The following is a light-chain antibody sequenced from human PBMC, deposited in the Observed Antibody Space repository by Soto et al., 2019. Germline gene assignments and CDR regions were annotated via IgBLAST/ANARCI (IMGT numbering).Light chain of an antibody. V-gene: IGKV4-1*01. CDR1: QRVLYSSNNKNY. CDR3: QQYYSTPRA. Sequence: IVMTQSPDSLAVSLGERATINCKSSQRVLYSSNNKNYLAWYQQKPRQPPKLLIYWASTRESGVPDRFSGSGSGTDFTLTISRLQAEDVAVYYCQQYYSTPRAFGQGTKVEIK. CDR2: WAS. J-gene: IGKJ1*01.